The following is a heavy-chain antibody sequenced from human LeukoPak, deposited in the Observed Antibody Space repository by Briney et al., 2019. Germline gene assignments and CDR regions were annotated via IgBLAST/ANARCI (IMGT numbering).Heavy chain of an antibody. CDR2: ISAYNGNT. CDR1: GYTFTSYG. J-gene: IGHJ4*02. CDR3: ARVQDSGYYGSGSHDY. D-gene: IGHD3-10*01. V-gene: IGHV1-18*01. Sequence: ASVKVSCKASGYTFTSYGISWVRQAPGQGLEWMGWISAYNGNTNYAQKLQGRVTMTTDTSTSTAYMELRSLRSDDTAVYYCARVQDSGYYGSGSHDYWGQGTLVTVSS.